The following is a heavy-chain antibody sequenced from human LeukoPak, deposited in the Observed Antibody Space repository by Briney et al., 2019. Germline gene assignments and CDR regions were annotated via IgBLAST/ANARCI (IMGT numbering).Heavy chain of an antibody. CDR3: ARGYDNSKPGY. CDR1: GGSLSGQY. CDR2: IHPSGST. V-gene: IGHV4-34*01. D-gene: IGHD4-11*01. Sequence: SETLSLTCAVHGGSLSGQYWSWIRQPPGKGLEWIGEIHPSGSTNYNPSLESRVIMSLDTSKNQFSLRLSSVTAADTGLYYCARGYDNSKPGYWGQGTLVTVSS. J-gene: IGHJ4*02.